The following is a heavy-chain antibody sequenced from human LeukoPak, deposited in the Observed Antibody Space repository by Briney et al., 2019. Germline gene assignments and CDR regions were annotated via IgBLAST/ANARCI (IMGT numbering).Heavy chain of an antibody. CDR2: ISGSGGST. D-gene: IGHD2-15*01. J-gene: IGHJ5*02. Sequence: GGSLRLSCAASGFTFSSYAMSWVRQAPGKGLEWVSDISGSGGSTYYADSVKGRFTISRDNSKTTLYLQMNSLRAEDTAVYYCAKDRSGGNPNWFDPWGQGTLVTVSS. CDR3: AKDRSGGNPNWFDP. CDR1: GFTFSSYA. V-gene: IGHV3-23*01.